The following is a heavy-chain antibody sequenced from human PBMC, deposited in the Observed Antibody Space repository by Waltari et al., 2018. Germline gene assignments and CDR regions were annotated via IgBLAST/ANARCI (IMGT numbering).Heavy chain of an antibody. J-gene: IGHJ4*02. D-gene: IGHD3-3*01. CDR2: SYYSGST. CDR3: ARGYIGDCWSGYPPDY. V-gene: IGHV4-59*01. CDR1: GSSIRRSY. Sequence: QVQLQVSGPGLVKPSATLSLTCTVTGSSIRRSYWSWTRRHPGKGLGWIVYSYYSGSTNYNPSLKSRVTISVDTSKNQFSLQLISVTAADAAVYYCARGYIGDCWSGYPPDYWGQGTLVTVSS.